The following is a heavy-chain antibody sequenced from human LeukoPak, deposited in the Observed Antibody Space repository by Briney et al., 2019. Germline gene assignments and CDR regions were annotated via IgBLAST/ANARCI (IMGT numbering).Heavy chain of an antibody. CDR2: MNPNSGNT. V-gene: IGHV1-8*03. CDR3: ARIPLTYCSGGSCLTHAFDI. CDR1: GYTFTSYD. J-gene: IGHJ3*02. D-gene: IGHD2-15*01. Sequence: ASVTVSCTASGYTFTSYDINWVRQAPGQGLEWMGWMNPNSGNTGYAQKFQGRVTITRNTSISTAYMELSSLRSEDTAVYYCARIPLTYCSGGSCLTHAFDIWGQGTMVTVSS.